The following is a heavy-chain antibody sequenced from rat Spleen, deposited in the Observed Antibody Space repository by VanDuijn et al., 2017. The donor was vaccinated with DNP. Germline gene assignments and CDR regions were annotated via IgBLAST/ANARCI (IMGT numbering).Heavy chain of an antibody. CDR2: ISYDGSST. V-gene: IGHV5-17*01. Sequence: EVQLVESGGGLVQPGRSLKLSCAASGLTFSDYAMAWVRQAPKKGLEWVATISYDGSSTNYRDSVKGRFTISRDNAKSTLYLQMDSLRSEDTATYYCTTTHYFDGWFPFDYWGQGVMVTVSS. CDR1: GLTFSDYA. J-gene: IGHJ2*01. CDR3: TTTHYFDGWFPFDY. D-gene: IGHD1-12*02.